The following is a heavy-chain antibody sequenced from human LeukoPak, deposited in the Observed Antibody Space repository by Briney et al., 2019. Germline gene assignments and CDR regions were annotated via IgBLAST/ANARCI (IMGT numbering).Heavy chain of an antibody. CDR3: ARGRSSGWYMIGYFDY. CDR2: IYYSGST. D-gene: IGHD6-19*01. V-gene: IGHV4-59*01. CDR1: GGSISSYY. J-gene: IGHJ4*02. Sequence: SETLSLTCTVSGGSISSYYWSWIRQPPGKGLEWIGYIYYSGSTNYNPSLKSRVTISVDTSKNQFSLKLSSVTAADTAVYYCARGRSSGWYMIGYFDYWGQGTLATVSS.